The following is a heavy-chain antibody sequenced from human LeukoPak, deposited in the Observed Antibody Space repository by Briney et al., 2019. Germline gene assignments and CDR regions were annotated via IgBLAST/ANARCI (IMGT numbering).Heavy chain of an antibody. CDR3: ARVPSSAHQMFSSDY. J-gene: IGHJ4*02. V-gene: IGHV1-18*03. CDR1: GYSFNNYG. D-gene: IGHD2-2*01. Sequence: ASLRVSCKASGYSFNNYGISWVRQVPGQGLEWMAWISAYDGGTRCEQNLQGRVTMTTDTSTTTAYMELTSLTTDDMAIYYCARVPSSAHQMFSSDYWGQGTLVTVSS. CDR2: ISAYDGGT.